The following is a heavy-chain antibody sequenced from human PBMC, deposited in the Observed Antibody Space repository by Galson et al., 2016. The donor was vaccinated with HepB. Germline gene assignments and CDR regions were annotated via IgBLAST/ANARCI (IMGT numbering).Heavy chain of an antibody. Sequence: SLRLSCAASGFAFSSHWMHWVRQDLGKGLVWVSRINSDGTISNYADSVKGRFTISRDNAKNTLYLQMNSLGAEDTAVYFCVRDHSVVPTTAYNWFDPWGRGTLATVSS. D-gene: IGHD4-23*01. J-gene: IGHJ5*02. CDR2: INSDGTIS. CDR1: GFAFSSHW. CDR3: VRDHSVVPTTAYNWFDP. V-gene: IGHV3-74*01.